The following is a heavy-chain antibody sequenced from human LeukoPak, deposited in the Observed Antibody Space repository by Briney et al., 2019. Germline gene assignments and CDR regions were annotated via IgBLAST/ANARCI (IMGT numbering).Heavy chain of an antibody. V-gene: IGHV4-4*07. CDR3: ASEYYDFWSGYGLAFDI. D-gene: IGHD3-3*01. Sequence: SETLSITCTVSGGSISSYYWSWIRQPAGKGLEWIGRIYTSGSTNYNPSLKSRVTMSVDTSKNQFSLKLSSVTAADTAVYYCASEYYDFWSGYGLAFDIWGQGTMVTVSS. CDR1: GGSISSYY. CDR2: IYTSGST. J-gene: IGHJ3*02.